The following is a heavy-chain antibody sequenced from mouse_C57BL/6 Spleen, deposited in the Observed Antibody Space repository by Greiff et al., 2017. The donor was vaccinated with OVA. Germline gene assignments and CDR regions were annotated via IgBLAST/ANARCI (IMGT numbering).Heavy chain of an antibody. CDR1: GFSFNTYA. Sequence: EVQLVESGGGLVQPKGSLKLSCAASGFSFNTYAMNWVRQAPGKGLEWVARIRSKSNNYATYYADSVKDRFTIPRDDSESMLYLQMNNLKTEDTAMYDCVGPDYDGSSYGWFAYWGQGTLVTVSA. D-gene: IGHD1-1*01. V-gene: IGHV10-1*01. CDR3: VGPDYDGSSYGWFAY. CDR2: IRSKSNNYAT. J-gene: IGHJ3*01.